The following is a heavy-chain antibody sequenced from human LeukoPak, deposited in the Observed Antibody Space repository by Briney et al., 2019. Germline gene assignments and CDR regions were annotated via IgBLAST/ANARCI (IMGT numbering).Heavy chain of an antibody. CDR2: INHSGST. CDR3: ARGGPGDY. CDR1: GRSFSGYY. V-gene: IGHV4-34*01. J-gene: IGHJ4*02. Sequence: SETLSLTCAVYGRSFSGYYWSWIRQPPGKGLEWIGEINHSGSTNYNPSLKSRVTISVDTSKNQFSLKLSSVTAADTAVYYCARGGPGDYWGQGTLVTVSS.